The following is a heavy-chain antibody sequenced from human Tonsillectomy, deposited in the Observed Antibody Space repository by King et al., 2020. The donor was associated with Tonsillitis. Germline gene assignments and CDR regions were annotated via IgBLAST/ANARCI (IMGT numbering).Heavy chain of an antibody. J-gene: IGHJ3*02. V-gene: IGHV2-70*01. CDR1: GFSLNNRGMC. CDR2: IDWDEDK. CDR3: ARTVSSRGAFDI. Sequence: TLKESGPALVKPTQTLTLTCAFSGFSLNNRGMCVSWIRQPPGKALEWLALIDWDEDKYYSTSLKTRLTISKDTSKNQVFLTMTNMDSVDTATYYCARTVSSRGAFDIWGQGTMVTVSS. D-gene: IGHD2-15*01.